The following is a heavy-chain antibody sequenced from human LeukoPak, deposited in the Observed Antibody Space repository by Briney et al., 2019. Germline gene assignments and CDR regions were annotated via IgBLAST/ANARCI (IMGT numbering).Heavy chain of an antibody. CDR3: ARLELLYRAFDI. CDR2: IYYSGST. V-gene: IGHV4-59*01. Sequence: SETLSLTCTVSGGSISSYYWSWIRQSPGKGLEWIGYIYYSGSTNYNPSLKSRVTMAVDTSKNQFSLKLSSVTAADTAVYYCARLELLYRAFDIWGQGTMVTVSS. CDR1: GGSISSYY. J-gene: IGHJ3*02. D-gene: IGHD2-2*02.